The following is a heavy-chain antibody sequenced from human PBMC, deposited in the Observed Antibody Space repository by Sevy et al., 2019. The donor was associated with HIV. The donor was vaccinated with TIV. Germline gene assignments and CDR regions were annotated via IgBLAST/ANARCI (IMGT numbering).Heavy chain of an antibody. CDR1: GGTFSRYG. CDR2: IIPILGTV. V-gene: IGHV1-69*13. D-gene: IGHD6-19*01. Sequence: ASVKVSCKASGGTFSRYGISWVQQAPGQGLEWMGGIIPILGTVNYAQKFQGRVTITADESTKTAYMELSSLRSEDTAVYYCARGGGNGWYYFDYWGQETLVTVSS. J-gene: IGHJ4*02. CDR3: ARGGGNGWYYFDY.